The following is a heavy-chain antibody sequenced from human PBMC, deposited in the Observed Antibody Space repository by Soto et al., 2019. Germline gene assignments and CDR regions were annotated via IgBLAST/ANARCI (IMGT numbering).Heavy chain of an antibody. J-gene: IGHJ5*02. Sequence: QVQLVQSGAEVKKPGSSVKVSCKASGGTFSSYAISWVRQAPGQGLEWMGGIIPIFGTANYAQKFQGRVTITADKSTSTAYMELSSLSSEDTAVYYCARASGAYSCSAWDWCDPWGQGTLVTVSS. CDR2: IIPIFGTA. CDR3: ARASGAYSCSAWDWCDP. V-gene: IGHV1-69*06. D-gene: IGHD6-6*01. CDR1: GGTFSSYA.